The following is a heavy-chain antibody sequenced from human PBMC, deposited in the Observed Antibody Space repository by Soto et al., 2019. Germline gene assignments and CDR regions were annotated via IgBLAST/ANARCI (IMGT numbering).Heavy chain of an antibody. CDR3: ARDDCSSTSCYLDNDAFDI. Sequence: ASVNVSCKASGYTFTSYYMHWVRQAPGQGLEWMGIINPSGGSTSYAQKFQGRVTMTRDTSTSTVYMELSSLRSEDTAVYYCARDDCSSTSCYLDNDAFDIWGQGTMVTVSS. D-gene: IGHD2-2*01. CDR1: GYTFTSYY. V-gene: IGHV1-46*01. CDR2: INPSGGST. J-gene: IGHJ3*02.